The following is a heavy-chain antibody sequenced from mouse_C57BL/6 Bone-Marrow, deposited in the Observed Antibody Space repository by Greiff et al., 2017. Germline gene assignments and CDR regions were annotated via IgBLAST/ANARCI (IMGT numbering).Heavy chain of an antibody. CDR1: GFNIKDDY. CDR2: IDPENGDT. V-gene: IGHV14-4*01. J-gene: IGHJ2*01. CDR3: TNEDY. Sequence: EVKLMESRAELVRPGASVKLSCTASGFNIKDDYMHWVKQRPEQGLEWIGWIDPENGDTEYASKFQGKATITADTSSNTAYLQLSSLTSEDTAVYYCTNEDYWGQGTTLTVSS.